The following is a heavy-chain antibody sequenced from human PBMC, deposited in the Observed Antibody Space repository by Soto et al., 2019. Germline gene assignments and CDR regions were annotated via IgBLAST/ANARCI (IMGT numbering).Heavy chain of an antibody. CDR3: ARHGGGGSGWYDY. J-gene: IGHJ4*02. D-gene: IGHD6-19*01. Sequence: QVQLQESGPGLVKPSETLSLTCTVSGGSITNYFWSWIRQPPGKGLEWIGYIYYTGSTKYNPSLKSRVTISVDTSKNQLSLKLSSVTAADTADYYCARHGGGGSGWYDYWGQGTPVAVSP. CDR1: GGSITNYF. CDR2: IYYTGST. V-gene: IGHV4-59*08.